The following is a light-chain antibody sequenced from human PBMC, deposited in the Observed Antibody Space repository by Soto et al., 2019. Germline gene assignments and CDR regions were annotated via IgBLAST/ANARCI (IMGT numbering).Light chain of an antibody. V-gene: IGKV3-20*01. J-gene: IGKJ1*01. CDR1: KSFSHSY. CDR3: QQSYNSPQT. CDR2: GAS. Sequence: EVVLTQSQGTLSFSPGERATVSCRASKSFSHSYLAWYQQKPGQAPRLLIYGASSRATGIPDRFSGSGSGTDFTLTISSLQPEDFATYSCQQSYNSPQTFGQGTKVDIK.